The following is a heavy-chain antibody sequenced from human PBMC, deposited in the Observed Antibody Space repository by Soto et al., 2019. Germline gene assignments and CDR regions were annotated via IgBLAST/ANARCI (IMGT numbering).Heavy chain of an antibody. V-gene: IGHV3-30-3*01. Sequence: QVQLVESGGGVVQPGRSLRLSCAASGFTFSSYAMHWVRQAPGKGLEWVAVISYDGSNKYYADSVKGRFTISRDNSKNTLYLQMNSLRAEDTAVYYCARDTSSSWTGYYGMDVW. CDR2: ISYDGSNK. CDR1: GFTFSSYA. J-gene: IGHJ6*01. CDR3: ARDTSSSWTGYYGMDV. D-gene: IGHD6-13*01.